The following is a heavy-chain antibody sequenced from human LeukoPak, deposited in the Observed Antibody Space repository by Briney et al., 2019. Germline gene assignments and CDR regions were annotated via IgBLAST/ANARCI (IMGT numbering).Heavy chain of an antibody. CDR3: ARSTYNWNGYFHS. CDR2: IWYDGSNK. CDR1: GFTFSSCG. J-gene: IGHJ4*02. Sequence: GRSLRLSCAASGFTFSSCGMHWVRQAPGKGLEWVAVIWYDGSNKYYADSVKGRFTISRDNSKNSLYLQMNSLRDEDTAVFYCARSTYNWNGYFHSWGQGTLVTVSS. V-gene: IGHV3-33*01. D-gene: IGHD1-1*01.